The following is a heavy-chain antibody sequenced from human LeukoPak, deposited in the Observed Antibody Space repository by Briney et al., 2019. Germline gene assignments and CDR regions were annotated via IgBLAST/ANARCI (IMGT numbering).Heavy chain of an antibody. J-gene: IGHJ4*02. Sequence: HPGGSLRLSCAASGFTFSSYGMHWVRQAPGKGLEWVAFIRYDGSNKYYADSVKGRFTISRDNSKNTLYLQMNSLRAEDTAVYYCASKIGLVVPAVKDYFDYWGQGTLVTVSS. CDR3: ASKIGLVVPAVKDYFDY. CDR2: IRYDGSNK. V-gene: IGHV3-30*02. D-gene: IGHD2-2*01. CDR1: GFTFSSYG.